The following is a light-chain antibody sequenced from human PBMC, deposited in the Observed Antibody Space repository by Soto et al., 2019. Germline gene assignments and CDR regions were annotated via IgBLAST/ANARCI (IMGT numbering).Light chain of an antibody. J-gene: IGKJ1*01. V-gene: IGKV1-5*01. Sequence: DILMTQSPSTLSASVGDRVTITCRASQSVSSWLAWYQQKPGKAPKLLIYDASTLESGVPSRFGGSGSGTEFTLTISSLQPDDFATYYCQQCNTFSTFGQGTGGYQT. CDR2: DAS. CDR1: QSVSSW. CDR3: QQCNTFST.